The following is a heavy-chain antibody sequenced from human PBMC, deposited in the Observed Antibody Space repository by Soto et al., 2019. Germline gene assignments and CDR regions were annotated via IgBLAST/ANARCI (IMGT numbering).Heavy chain of an antibody. Sequence: GSLRLSCAVSGFTVSSKYMSWVRQAPGQGLEWVSVIYSGGSTNYNPSLKSRVTISVDTSKNQFSLKLNSVTAADTAVYYCARVNYGNYYYYYGMDVWGQGTTVTVSS. CDR2: IYSGGST. D-gene: IGHD4-17*01. J-gene: IGHJ6*02. CDR3: ARVNYGNYYYYYGMDV. V-gene: IGHV4-59*02. CDR1: GFTVSSKY.